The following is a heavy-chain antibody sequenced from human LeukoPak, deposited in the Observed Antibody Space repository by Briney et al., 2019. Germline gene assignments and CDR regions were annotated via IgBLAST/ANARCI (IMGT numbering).Heavy chain of an antibody. D-gene: IGHD6-13*01. CDR2: IYHSGST. J-gene: IGHJ4*02. CDR3: ARGSRGSSSWYVGYRSYYFDY. V-gene: IGHV4-38-2*02. CDR1: GYSISSGYY. Sequence: SETLSLTCTVSGYSISSGYYWGWIRQPPGKGLEWIGIIYHSGSTYFNPSLKSRVTISVDTSKNQFSLKLTSVTAADTAVYYCARGSRGSSSWYVGYRSYYFDYWGQGTLVTVSS.